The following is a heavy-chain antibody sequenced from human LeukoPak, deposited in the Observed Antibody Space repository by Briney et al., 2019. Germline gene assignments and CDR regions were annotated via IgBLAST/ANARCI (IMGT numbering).Heavy chain of an antibody. Sequence: ASVKVSCKASGYTFSHYGVQWVRQAPGQTLEWMGWINAGTSDGRYSPKFQGRLTMTTDTSATTLYMELNSLKSEDTAVYYCARSGDSWSCDNWGQGTLVTVSS. CDR1: GYTFSHYG. CDR3: ARSGDSWSCDN. J-gene: IGHJ4*02. CDR2: INAGTSDG. D-gene: IGHD3-10*01. V-gene: IGHV1-3*01.